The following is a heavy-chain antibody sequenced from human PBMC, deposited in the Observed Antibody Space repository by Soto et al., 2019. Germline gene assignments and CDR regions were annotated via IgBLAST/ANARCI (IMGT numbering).Heavy chain of an antibody. CDR3: ARVVKWELLPGDYLDYYGMDV. D-gene: IGHD1-26*01. V-gene: IGHV4-59*01. CDR1: GGSISSYY. CDR2: IYYSGST. Sequence: SETLSLTCTVSGGSISSYYWSWIRQPPGKGLEWIGYIYYSGSTNYNPSLKSRVTISVDTSKNQFSLKLSSVTAADTAVYYCARVVKWELLPGDYLDYYGMDVWGQGTTVTVSS. J-gene: IGHJ6*02.